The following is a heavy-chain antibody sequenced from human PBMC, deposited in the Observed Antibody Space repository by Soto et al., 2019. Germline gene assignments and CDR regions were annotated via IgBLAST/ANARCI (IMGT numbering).Heavy chain of an antibody. CDR3: ARDNGYDAATLDY. J-gene: IGHJ4*02. CDR1: GFTFSTCS. V-gene: IGHV3-21*02. Sequence: EVQLVESGGGLVKPGGSLRLSCAASGFTFSTCSMNWVRQAPGKGLEWVSSISSSSRNIYYADSVKGRFTISRDNAKNSLYPQMNSLRAEDTAVYYCARDNGYDAATLDYWGQGTLVTVSS. CDR2: ISSSSRNI. D-gene: IGHD5-12*01.